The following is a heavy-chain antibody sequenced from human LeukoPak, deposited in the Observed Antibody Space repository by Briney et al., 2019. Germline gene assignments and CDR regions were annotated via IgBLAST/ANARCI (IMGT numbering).Heavy chain of an antibody. D-gene: IGHD1-26*01. CDR3: ARKCESGSYLDY. J-gene: IGHJ4*02. CDR1: GFTFSSYG. Sequence: GGSLRLSCAASGFTFSSYGMHWVRQAPGKGLEWVAVIWYDGSNKYYADSVKGRFTISRDNSKNTLYLQMNSLRAEDTAVYYCARKCESGSYLDYWGQGTLVTVSS. CDR2: IWYDGSNK. V-gene: IGHV3-33*01.